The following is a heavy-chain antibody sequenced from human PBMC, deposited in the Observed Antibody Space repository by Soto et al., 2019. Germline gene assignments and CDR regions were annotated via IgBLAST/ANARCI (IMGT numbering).Heavy chain of an antibody. CDR3: AREWDTTVVTPQDY. D-gene: IGHD4-17*01. CDR1: GYTFTSYA. V-gene: IGHV1-3*01. CDR2: INAGNGNT. J-gene: IGHJ4*02. Sequence: QVQLVQCGAEVKKPGASVKVSCKASGYTFTSYAIHWVRQTPGQRLEWMGWINAGNGNTKYSQKFQGRVTITRDTSASTAYMELSSLRSGDTAVYYCAREWDTTVVTPQDYWGQGTLVTVSS.